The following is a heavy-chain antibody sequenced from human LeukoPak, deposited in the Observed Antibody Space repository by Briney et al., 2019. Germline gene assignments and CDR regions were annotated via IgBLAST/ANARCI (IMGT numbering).Heavy chain of an antibody. Sequence: SETLSLTCTVSGDSISNYYWSWIRQPAGKGLEWIGRIYTSGSTNYNPSLKSRVTMSVDTSKNQFSLKLTSVTAADTAVYYCARDSPGSTSGWPDYWGQGTLVSVSS. CDR3: ARDSPGSTSGWPDY. CDR2: IYTSGST. D-gene: IGHD6-19*01. J-gene: IGHJ4*02. CDR1: GDSISNYY. V-gene: IGHV4-4*07.